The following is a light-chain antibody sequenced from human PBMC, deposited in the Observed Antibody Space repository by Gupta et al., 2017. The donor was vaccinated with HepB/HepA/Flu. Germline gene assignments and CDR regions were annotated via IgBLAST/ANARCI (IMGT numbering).Light chain of an antibody. CDR3: QQSYSTPT. CDR2: AAS. V-gene: IGKV1-39*01. J-gene: IGKJ4*01. Sequence: DILMNQSPSPLSASVGDRVTITCRASQNIVIYLSWYQQKPGKAPKLLIYAASNLQSGVPSRFSGRGTGTDFTLTISSLQPEDFATYYCQQSYSTPTFGGGTKVEIK. CDR1: QNIVIY.